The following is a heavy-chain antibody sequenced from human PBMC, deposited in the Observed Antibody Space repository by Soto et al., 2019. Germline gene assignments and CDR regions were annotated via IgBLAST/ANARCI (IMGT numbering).Heavy chain of an antibody. CDR2: LNPYYGNA. CDR3: ARDVGYGLIDY. D-gene: IGHD5-18*01. Sequence: GASVKVSCKASGGTFSSYAISWVRQAPGQGLEWMGGLNPYYGNANYAQKLQGRVTMTTDKSTTTAYMELRSLRSDDTAVYYCARDVGYGLIDYWGQGTPVTVSS. V-gene: IGHV1-18*01. J-gene: IGHJ4*02. CDR1: GGTFSSYA.